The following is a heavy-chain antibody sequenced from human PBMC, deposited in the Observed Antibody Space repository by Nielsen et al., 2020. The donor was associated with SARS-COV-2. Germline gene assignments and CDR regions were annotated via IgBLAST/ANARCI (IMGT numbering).Heavy chain of an antibody. CDR3: ARGYYYGSGSYYNRIGQDWFDP. D-gene: IGHD3-10*01. CDR2: ISAYNGNT. V-gene: IGHV1-18*04. CDR1: GYTFTDYY. J-gene: IGHJ5*02. Sequence: ASVKVSCKASGYTFTDYYIHWVRQAPGQGLEWMGWISAYNGNTNYAQKLQGRVTMTTDTSTSTAYMELRSLRSDDTAVYYCARGYYYGSGSYYNRIGQDWFDPWGQGTLVTVSS.